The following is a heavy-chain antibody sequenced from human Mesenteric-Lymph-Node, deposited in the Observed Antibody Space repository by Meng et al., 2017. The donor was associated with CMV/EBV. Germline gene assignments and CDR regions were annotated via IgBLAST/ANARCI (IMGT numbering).Heavy chain of an antibody. CDR3: AKERADSSPIGNVDV. CDR1: GFTFSDYT. J-gene: IGHJ6*02. Sequence: GESLKISCAASGFTFSDYTIHWVRQAPGKGLEWVAVISYDGSNKFYADSVKGRFTVSRDNSKNTLYLQMNSLRAEDTAVYYCAKERADSSPIGNVDVWGQGTTVTVSS. D-gene: IGHD3-22*01. CDR2: ISYDGSNK. V-gene: IGHV3-30-3*01.